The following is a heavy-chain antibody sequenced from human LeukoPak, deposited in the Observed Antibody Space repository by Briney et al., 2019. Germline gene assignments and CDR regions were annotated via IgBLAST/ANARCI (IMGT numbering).Heavy chain of an antibody. D-gene: IGHD6-13*01. CDR2: IYYSETT. CDR3: ARHNPSIAAAGTPSFDY. J-gene: IGHJ4*02. CDR1: GGSISSSSYY. Sequence: SQTLSLTCTVSGGSISSSSYYWGWIRQPPWKGLEWIGSIYYSETTYDNPSPKIRFTISIDTSKIQFSLKLSPVTAADTAVYYCARHNPSIAAAGTPSFDYWGQGTLVTVSS. V-gene: IGHV4-39*01.